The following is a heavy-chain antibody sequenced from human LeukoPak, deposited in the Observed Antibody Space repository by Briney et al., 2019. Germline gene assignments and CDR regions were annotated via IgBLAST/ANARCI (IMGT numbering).Heavy chain of an antibody. CDR1: GGTFSSYA. CDR2: IIPIFGTA. J-gene: IGHJ5*02. Sequence: SVKVSCKASGGTFSSYAISWVRQAPGQGLEWMGRIIPIFGTANYAQKFQGRVTITTDESTSTAYMELSSLRSEDTAVYYCARGGLIVDNWFDPWGQGTLVTVSS. V-gene: IGHV1-69*05. CDR3: ARGGLIVDNWFDP. D-gene: IGHD2-15*01.